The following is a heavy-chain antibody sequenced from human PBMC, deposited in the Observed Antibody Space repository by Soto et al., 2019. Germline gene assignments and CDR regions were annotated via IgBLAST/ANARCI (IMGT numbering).Heavy chain of an antibody. D-gene: IGHD6-19*01. J-gene: IGHJ6*02. CDR1: GFTFTTYY. CDR3: AKRFAVTGSIDYYYGMDV. Sequence: EVHLVESGGGLVQPGGSLRLSCAASGFTFTTYYMHWVRQAPGKGLVWVSRISGDGSSTDYADSVKGRFTPSRDNARNTLSLQMSSLRVEDTAVYYCAKRFAVTGSIDYYYGMDVWGQGTTVTVSS. CDR2: ISGDGSST. V-gene: IGHV3-74*01.